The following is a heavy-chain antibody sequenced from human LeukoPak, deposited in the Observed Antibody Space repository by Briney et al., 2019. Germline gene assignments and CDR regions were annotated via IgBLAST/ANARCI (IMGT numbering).Heavy chain of an antibody. Sequence: PSETLSLTCTVSGGSISSYYWSGIRQPPGKGLEWIGSIYYSGSTYYNPSLKSRVTISVDTSKNQFSLKLSSVTAADTAVYYCARELSGWYLSPAYWGQGTLVTVSS. CDR3: ARELSGWYLSPAY. CDR1: GGSISSYY. V-gene: IGHV4-59*12. CDR2: IYYSGST. J-gene: IGHJ4*02. D-gene: IGHD6-19*01.